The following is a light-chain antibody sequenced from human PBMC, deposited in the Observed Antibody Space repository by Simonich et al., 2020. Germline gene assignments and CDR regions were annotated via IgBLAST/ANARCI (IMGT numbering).Light chain of an antibody. J-gene: IGLJ3*02. CDR2: EDS. CDR3: YSTDSSGNHRV. Sequence: SYELTQPPSVSVSPGQTARITCTGNALPKKDAYLYQQKSGQAPVLVIYEDSKRPSGIPERFSGASSETMATLTISGAQVEDEADYYCYSTDSSGNHRVFGGGTKLTVL. V-gene: IGLV3-10*01. CDR1: ALPKKD.